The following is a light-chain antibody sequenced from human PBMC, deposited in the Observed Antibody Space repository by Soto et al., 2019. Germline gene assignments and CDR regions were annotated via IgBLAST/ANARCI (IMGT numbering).Light chain of an antibody. CDR2: EVR. V-gene: IGLV2-14*01. CDR3: SSYTSKSSLI. CDR1: MRDVGAYNL. Sequence: QSALTQPASVSGSPGQSITISCAGTMRDVGAYNLVSWYQHHPGRDPQLIIYEVRNRPSGISFRFSGSKSGNTASLTISGLQAEDEADYYCSSYTSKSSLIFGGGTKLTVL. J-gene: IGLJ2*01.